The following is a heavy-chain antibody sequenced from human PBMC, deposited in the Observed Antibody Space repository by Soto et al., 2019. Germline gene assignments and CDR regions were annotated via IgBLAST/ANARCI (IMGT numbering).Heavy chain of an antibody. Sequence: ASVKVSCKASGYTFTSYDINWVRQATGQGLEWMGWINPNTGYTDYAQKFQDRVTMTGNTSITTAYMELSSLRSEDTAVYYCVRGLVMITFGVVIVIDYRGQRSPVTVSS. J-gene: IGHJ4*01. V-gene: IGHV1-8*01. CDR3: VRGLVMITFGVVIVIDY. CDR2: INPNTGYT. CDR1: GYTFTSYD. D-gene: IGHD3-16*02.